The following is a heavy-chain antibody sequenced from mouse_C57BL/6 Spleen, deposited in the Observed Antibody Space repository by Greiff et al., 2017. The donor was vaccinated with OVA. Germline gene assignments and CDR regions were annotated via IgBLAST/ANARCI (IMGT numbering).Heavy chain of an antibody. CDR3: AREVAYYYAMDY. J-gene: IGHJ4*01. V-gene: IGHV5-17*01. CDR1: GFTFSDYG. Sequence: DVHLVESGGGLVKPGGSLKLSCAASGFTFSDYGMHWVRQAPEKGLEWVAYISSGSSTIYYADTVKGRFTISRDNAKNTLFLQMTSLRSEDTAMYYCAREVAYYYAMDYWGQGTSVTVSS. CDR2: ISSGSSTI. D-gene: IGHD1-1*01.